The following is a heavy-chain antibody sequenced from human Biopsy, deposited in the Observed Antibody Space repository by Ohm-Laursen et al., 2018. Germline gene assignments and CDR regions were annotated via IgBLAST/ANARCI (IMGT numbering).Heavy chain of an antibody. CDR1: GFTFNIYA. D-gene: IGHD1-7*01. CDR2: ISGTTTKT. V-gene: IGHV3-23*01. J-gene: IGHJ4*02. Sequence: GSLRLSCAAAGFTFNIYAMNWVRQAPGKGLEWVSTISGTTTKTYYADSVKGRFTISRDNSKNTVSLQMDSLRAEDTALYYCARDYTWNYVGIGYWGQGTLVTVSS. CDR3: ARDYTWNYVGIGY.